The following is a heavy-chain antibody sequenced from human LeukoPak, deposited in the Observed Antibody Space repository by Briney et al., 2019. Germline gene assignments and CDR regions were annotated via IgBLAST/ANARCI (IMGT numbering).Heavy chain of an antibody. CDR1: GFTFSSYW. J-gene: IGHJ4*02. CDR3: ARGLHGYCSSTSCPKLGFR. Sequence: QPGGSLRLSCAASGFTFSSYWMHWVRQAPGKGLVWVSRINSDGSSTSYADSVKGRFTISRDNAKITLYLQMNSLRAEDTAVYYCARGLHGYCSSTSCPKLGFRWGQGTLVTVSS. V-gene: IGHV3-74*01. D-gene: IGHD2-2*03. CDR2: INSDGSST.